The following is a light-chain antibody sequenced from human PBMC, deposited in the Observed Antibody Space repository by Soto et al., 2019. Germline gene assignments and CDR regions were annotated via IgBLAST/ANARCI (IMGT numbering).Light chain of an antibody. J-gene: IGKJ1*01. CDR2: ATS. V-gene: IGKV1-39*01. Sequence: DGVTITFPTSQSISSYLNWYQQKPGKAPKLLIYATSSLQSGVPSRFSGSGFGTDFTLTITSLQPEDFATYYCQQSHSTPRTFGQGTKVDIK. CDR3: QQSHSTPRT. CDR1: QSISSY.